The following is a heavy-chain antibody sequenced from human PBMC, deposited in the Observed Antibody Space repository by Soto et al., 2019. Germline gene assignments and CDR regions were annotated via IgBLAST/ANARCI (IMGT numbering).Heavy chain of an antibody. V-gene: IGHV3-33*01. Sequence: QVQLVESGGGVVHPGRSLRLSCAASGITFSSYGMHWVRQAPGKGLEWVAVIWYDGSNKYYADSVKGRFTISRDNSKNMVYLQMNSLRVEDTVVYHCASTSHWGQGTLVTVSS. CDR3: ASTSH. CDR1: GITFSSYG. J-gene: IGHJ4*02. CDR2: IWYDGSNK.